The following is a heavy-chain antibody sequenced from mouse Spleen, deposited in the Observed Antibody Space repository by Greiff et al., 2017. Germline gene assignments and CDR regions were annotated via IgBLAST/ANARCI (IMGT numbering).Heavy chain of an antibody. CDR1: GFTFSDYG. CDR3: ARVRTLYYAMDY. Sequence: DVMLVESGGGLVKPGGSLKLSCAASGFTFSDYGMHWVRQAPEKGLEWVAYISSGSSTIYYADTVKGRFTISRDNAKNTLFLQMTSLRSEDTAMYYCARVRTLYYAMDYWGQGTSVTVSS. J-gene: IGHJ4*01. V-gene: IGHV5-17*01. CDR2: ISSGSSTI.